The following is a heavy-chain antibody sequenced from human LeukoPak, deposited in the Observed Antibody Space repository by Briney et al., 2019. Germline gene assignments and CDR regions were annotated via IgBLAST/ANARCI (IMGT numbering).Heavy chain of an antibody. Sequence: GGSLRLSCVASGFAFSRYWMSWVRQAPGKGLEWVANIEQDGGEKYYVDSVKGRFTISRDDAKNSLFLQMNSLRVEDTAVYYCARLGGSYYTYWGQGTLVTVSS. CDR3: ARLGGSYYTY. CDR2: IEQDGGEK. J-gene: IGHJ4*02. D-gene: IGHD1-26*01. CDR1: GFAFSRYW. V-gene: IGHV3-7*01.